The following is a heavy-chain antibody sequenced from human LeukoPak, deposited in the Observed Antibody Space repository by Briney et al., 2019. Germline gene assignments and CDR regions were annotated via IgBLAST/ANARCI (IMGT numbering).Heavy chain of an antibody. CDR3: ARHLARSSGYYTDY. D-gene: IGHD3-22*01. V-gene: IGHV4-34*01. CDR1: GGSFSGYY. J-gene: IGHJ4*02. Sequence: SETLSLTCAVYGGSFSGYYWSWIRQPPGKGLEWIGGINHSGSTNYNPSLKSRVTISVDTSKNQFSLKLSSVTAAGTAVYYCARHLARSSGYYTDYWGQGTLVTVSS. CDR2: INHSGST.